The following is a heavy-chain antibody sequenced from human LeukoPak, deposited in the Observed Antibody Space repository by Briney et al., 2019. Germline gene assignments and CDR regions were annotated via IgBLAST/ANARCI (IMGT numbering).Heavy chain of an antibody. Sequence: SETLSLTCTVSGGSISSSSYYWGWIRQPPGKGLEWIGSIYYSGSTYYNPSLKSRVTISVDTSKNQFSLKLSSVTAADTAVYYCARVPRGGDRFDPWGQGTLVTVSS. D-gene: IGHD3-16*01. J-gene: IGHJ5*02. CDR2: IYYSGST. CDR3: ARVPRGGDRFDP. V-gene: IGHV4-39*01. CDR1: GGSISSSSYY.